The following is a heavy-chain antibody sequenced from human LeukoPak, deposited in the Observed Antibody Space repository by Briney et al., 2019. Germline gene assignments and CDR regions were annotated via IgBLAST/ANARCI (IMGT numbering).Heavy chain of an antibody. CDR2: IYYTGST. V-gene: IGHV4-39*07. Sequence: SETLSLTCKVSGDSISSNSLYWGWIRQPPGKGLEWIGNIYYTGSTYYNPSLKSRVTISVDTSKNHFSLKLNSVTAADTAVYYCARHKDYYYSYMDVWGKGTTVTISS. J-gene: IGHJ6*03. CDR3: ARHKDYYYSYMDV. CDR1: GDSISSNSLY.